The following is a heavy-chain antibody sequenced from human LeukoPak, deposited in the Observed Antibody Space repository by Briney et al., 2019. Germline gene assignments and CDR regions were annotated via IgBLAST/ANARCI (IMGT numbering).Heavy chain of an antibody. J-gene: IGHJ4*02. CDR2: ISYDGSNK. CDR3: AKDRGDGYNGLDY. D-gene: IGHD5-24*01. Sequence: GGSLRLSCAASGFTFSSYGMHWVRQAPGKGLEWVAVISYDGSNKYYADSVKGRFTISRDNSKNTLYLQMNSLRAEDTAVYYCAKDRGDGYNGLDYWGQGTLVTVS. V-gene: IGHV3-30*18. CDR1: GFTFSSYG.